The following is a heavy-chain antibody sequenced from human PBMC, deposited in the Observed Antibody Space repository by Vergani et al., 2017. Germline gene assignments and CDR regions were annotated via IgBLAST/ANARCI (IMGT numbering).Heavy chain of an antibody. D-gene: IGHD5-12*01. V-gene: IGHV4-61*02. CDR1: GESIRSGSHY. CDR3: AREELRFSRTLDS. J-gene: IGHJ4*02. CDR2: IHTGGST. Sequence: QVKLQESGPGLLKPSQTLSLTCTVSGESIRSGSHYWSWIRQPAGKGPEWIGHIHTGGSTDLNPSFKSRVSISVDTSKSQFSLKLNSVTVADTAVYFCAREELRFSRTLDSWGQGTQVTVSS.